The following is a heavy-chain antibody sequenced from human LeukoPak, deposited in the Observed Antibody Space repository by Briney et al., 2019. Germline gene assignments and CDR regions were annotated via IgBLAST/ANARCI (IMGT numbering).Heavy chain of an antibody. CDR1: GGSISSYY. J-gene: IGHJ5*02. V-gene: IGHV4-59*01. Sequence: PSETLSLTCTVSGGSISSYYWSWIRQPPGKGLEWIGYIYYSGSTNYNPSLKSRVTISVDTSKNHFSLKLGSVTAADTAVYYCARSLVVGATYPYHWGQGTLVTVSS. D-gene: IGHD1-26*01. CDR2: IYYSGST. CDR3: ARSLVVGATYPYH.